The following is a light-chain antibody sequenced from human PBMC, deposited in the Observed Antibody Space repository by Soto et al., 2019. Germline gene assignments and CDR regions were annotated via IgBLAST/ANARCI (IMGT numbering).Light chain of an antibody. CDR3: QQYNKWPRT. CDR1: QSVSSN. CDR2: GAS. J-gene: IGKJ1*01. Sequence: EIVMTQSPATLSVYPGERATLSCRASQSVSSNLAWYQQKPGQSPRLLLYGASTRATGIPARFSGSGSGTEFTLTISSLQSEDFAVYYCQQYNKWPRTFGQGTKV. V-gene: IGKV3-15*01.